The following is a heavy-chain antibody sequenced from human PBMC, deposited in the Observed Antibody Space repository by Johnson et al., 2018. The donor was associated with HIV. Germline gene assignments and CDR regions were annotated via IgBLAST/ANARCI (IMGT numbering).Heavy chain of an antibody. D-gene: IGHD3-3*01. CDR2: IPYDGSNK. V-gene: IGHV3-30-3*01. CDR3: ASFTTGRFTIFGVTQGAFDI. CDR1: GFTFSSYA. J-gene: IGHJ3*02. Sequence: QVQLVESGGGVVQPGRSLRLSCAASGFTFSSYAMHWVRQAPGKGLEWVAVIPYDGSNKYYADSVTGRFTISRANSKNTLYLQINSLRAEDTAVYYCASFTTGRFTIFGVTQGAFDIWGQGTMVTVSS.